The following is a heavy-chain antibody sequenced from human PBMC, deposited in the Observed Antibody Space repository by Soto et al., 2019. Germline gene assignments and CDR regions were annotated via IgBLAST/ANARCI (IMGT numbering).Heavy chain of an antibody. CDR3: ARAMVRGVSIYWFDP. V-gene: IGHV4-31*03. Sequence: SSETLSLTCTVSGGCISSGGYYWSWIRQHPGTGLEWIGHISYSGSTYYNPSLKSRVTISVDTSRNQFSLRLTSVTAADTAVYYCARAMVRGVSIYWFDPWGQGTLVTVSS. D-gene: IGHD3-10*01. CDR2: ISYSGST. CDR1: GGCISSGGYY. J-gene: IGHJ5*02.